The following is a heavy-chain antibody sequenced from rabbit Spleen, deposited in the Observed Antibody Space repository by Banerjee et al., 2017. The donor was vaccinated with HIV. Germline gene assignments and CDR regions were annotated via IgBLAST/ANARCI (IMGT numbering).Heavy chain of an antibody. J-gene: IGHJ6*01. D-gene: IGHD1-1*01. V-gene: IGHV1S45*01. CDR1: GFSFSSGYD. Sequence: QEQLVESGGGLVKPEGSLTLICTASGFSFSSGYDMCWVRQATGKGLEWIACIYAGSSANTYSATWAKGRFTISKTSSTTVTLQMTSLTAADTATYFCARDTSSSFSSYGMDLWGPGTLVTVS. CDR2: IYAGSSANT. CDR3: ARDTSSSFSSYGMDL.